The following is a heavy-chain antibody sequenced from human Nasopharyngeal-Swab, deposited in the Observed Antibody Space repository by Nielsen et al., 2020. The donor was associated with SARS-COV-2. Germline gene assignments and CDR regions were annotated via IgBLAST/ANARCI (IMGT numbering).Heavy chain of an antibody. CDR1: GFTFTASS. V-gene: IGHV3-30*02. CDR3: STGNEDGQDY. J-gene: IGHJ4*02. Sequence: GESLTISCLASGFTFTASSMPWVRQAPGKVLEWVAFTRYDETKKYYADSVRCRFTISRDTSRDTLDLQMNSLRPEDQAIYYCSTGNEDGQDYWGRGTLVTVSS. CDR2: TRYDETKK.